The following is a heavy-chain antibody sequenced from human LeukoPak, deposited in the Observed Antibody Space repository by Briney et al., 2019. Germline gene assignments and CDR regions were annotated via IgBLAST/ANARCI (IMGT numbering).Heavy chain of an antibody. CDR1: GFSLSTRGMR. V-gene: IGHV2-70*04. CDR3: ALGYYYDSSGYYGYFDY. Sequence: ESGPALVKPTQTPTLTCTFSGFSLSTRGMRVSWIRQPPGKALEWLARIDWDDDKFYSTSLKTRLTISKDTSKNQVVLTMTNMDPVDTATYYCALGYYYDSSGYYGYFDYWGQGTLVTVSS. CDR2: IDWDDDK. J-gene: IGHJ4*02. D-gene: IGHD3-22*01.